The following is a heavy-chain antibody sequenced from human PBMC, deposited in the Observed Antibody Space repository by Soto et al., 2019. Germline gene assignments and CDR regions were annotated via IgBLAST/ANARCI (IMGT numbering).Heavy chain of an antibody. CDR2: INYSGST. Sequence: PSETLSLTCAVSGGSINNYYWGWIRQPPGKGLEWIGGINYSGSTYYNPSLKSRVTISVDTSKNQFSLMLSSVTAADTAVYYCARDAIPLRYFDWLPSYYGMDVWGQGTTVTVSS. J-gene: IGHJ6*02. V-gene: IGHV4-39*02. CDR1: GGSINNYY. CDR3: ARDAIPLRYFDWLPSYYGMDV. D-gene: IGHD3-9*01.